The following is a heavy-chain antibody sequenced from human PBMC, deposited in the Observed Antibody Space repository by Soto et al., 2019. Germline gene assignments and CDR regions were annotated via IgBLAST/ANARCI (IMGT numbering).Heavy chain of an antibody. V-gene: IGHV3-21*01. J-gene: IGHJ6*02. CDR1: GFTFSSYS. CDR3: ASIREVVTNNNYYYYGMDV. CDR2: ISSSSSYI. D-gene: IGHD2-15*01. Sequence: EVPLVESGGGLVKPGGSLRLSCAASGFTFSSYSMNWVRQAPGKGLEWVSSISSSSSYIYYADSVKGRFTISRDNAKNSLYLQMNSLRAEDTAVYYCASIREVVTNNNYYYYGMDVWGQGTTVTVSS.